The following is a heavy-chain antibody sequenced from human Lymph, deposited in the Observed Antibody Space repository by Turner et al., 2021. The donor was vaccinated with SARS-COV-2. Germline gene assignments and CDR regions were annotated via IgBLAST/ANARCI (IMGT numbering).Heavy chain of an antibody. Sequence: EVQLVESGGGLVKPGGSLRRSCAASEFPFDNYSMNWVRQAPGKGLEWVSSISSGSAHVFYAESVKGRVTISRDNAKKSLYLQMNSLKVEDTAVYYCARGRGSWYAGDYWGQGALVTVSS. V-gene: IGHV3-21*01. CDR1: EFPFDNYS. J-gene: IGHJ4*02. CDR3: ARGRGSWYAGDY. CDR2: ISSGSAHV. D-gene: IGHD6-13*01.